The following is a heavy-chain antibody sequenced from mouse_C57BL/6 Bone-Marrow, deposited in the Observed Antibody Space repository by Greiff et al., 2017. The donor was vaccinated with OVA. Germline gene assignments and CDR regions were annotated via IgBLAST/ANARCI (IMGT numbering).Heavy chain of an antibody. CDR2: ISDGGSYT. V-gene: IGHV5-4*03. CDR3: ATYYYGKGFDY. CDR1: GFTFSSYA. D-gene: IGHD1-1*01. Sequence: EVMLVESGGGLVKPGGSLKLSCAASGFTFSSYAMSWVRQTPEKRLEWVATISDGGSYTYYPDNVKGRFTISRDNAKNNLYLQRSHLKSEDTAMYYCATYYYGKGFDYWGQGTTLTVSS. J-gene: IGHJ2*01.